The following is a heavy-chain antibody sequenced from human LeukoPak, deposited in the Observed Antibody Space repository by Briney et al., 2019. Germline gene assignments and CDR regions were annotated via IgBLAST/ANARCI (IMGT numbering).Heavy chain of an antibody. D-gene: IGHD4-23*01. V-gene: IGHV3-23*01. J-gene: IGHJ4*02. CDR2: IGGSARST. CDR3: AKDLSGAGGGLDY. Sequence: PGGSLRLSCAASGFPFSTYAMTWVRQAPGKGLEWVSAIGGSARSTNYADSVKGRFTVSRDNSKNTLYLQMNSLRGEDTAVYYCAKDLSGAGGGLDYWGQGTLVTVSS. CDR1: GFPFSTYA.